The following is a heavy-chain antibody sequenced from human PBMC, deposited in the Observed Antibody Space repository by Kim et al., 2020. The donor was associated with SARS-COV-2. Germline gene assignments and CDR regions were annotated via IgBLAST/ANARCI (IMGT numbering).Heavy chain of an antibody. Sequence: AESVKGRFTICRDQAKNTLYLQINSLRVEDTAIYYCGRRMYSGTYFDFDYWGQGTLVTVSS. J-gene: IGHJ4*02. CDR3: GRRMYSGTYFDFDY. D-gene: IGHD1-26*01. V-gene: IGHV3-74*01.